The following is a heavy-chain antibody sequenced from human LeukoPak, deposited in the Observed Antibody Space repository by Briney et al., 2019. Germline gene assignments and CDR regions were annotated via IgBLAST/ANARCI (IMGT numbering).Heavy chain of an antibody. D-gene: IGHD5-18*01. CDR1: GFTFSSYA. J-gene: IGHJ6*02. Sequence: GGSLRLSCAASGFTFSSYAMSWVRQAPGKGLGWVSAISGSGGSTYYADSVKGRFTISRDNSKNTLYLQMNSLRAEDTAVYYCARVFRYSYGYGSYYYGMDVWGQGTTVTVSS. V-gene: IGHV3-23*01. CDR3: ARVFRYSYGYGSYYYGMDV. CDR2: ISGSGGST.